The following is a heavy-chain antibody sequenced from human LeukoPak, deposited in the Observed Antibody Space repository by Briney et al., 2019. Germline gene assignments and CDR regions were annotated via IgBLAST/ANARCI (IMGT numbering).Heavy chain of an antibody. Sequence: GGSLRLFCAASGFTFDDYATHWVPQAPGKGLVCVSGISWNRGSIGYADSVKGRFTISRDNAKNYLYLQMNSLRAEDTALYYCAKDYYDSSGEFDYWGQGTLVTVSS. D-gene: IGHD3-22*01. CDR3: AKDYYDSSGEFDY. J-gene: IGHJ4*02. CDR1: GFTFDDYA. V-gene: IGHV3-9*01. CDR2: ISWNRGSI.